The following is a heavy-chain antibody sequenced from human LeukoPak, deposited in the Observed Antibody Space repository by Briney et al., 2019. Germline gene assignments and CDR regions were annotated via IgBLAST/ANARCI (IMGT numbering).Heavy chain of an antibody. J-gene: IGHJ4*02. Sequence: GGSLRLSCAASGFIFSSYWMHWVRQAPGKGLVWVSRIHSEGSGTTYADSVKGRFTISRDNAKNTLYLQITGLRDEDAAVYYCARGRSSSSWSDYWGQGTLVTVSA. V-gene: IGHV3-74*01. D-gene: IGHD6-13*01. CDR2: IHSEGSGT. CDR1: GFIFSSYW. CDR3: ARGRSSSSWSDY.